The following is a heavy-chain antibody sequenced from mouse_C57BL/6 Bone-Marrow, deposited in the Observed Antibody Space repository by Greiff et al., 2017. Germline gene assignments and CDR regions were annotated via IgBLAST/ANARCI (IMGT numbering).Heavy chain of an antibody. J-gene: IGHJ1*03. CDR2: IWSGGST. V-gene: IGHV2-2*01. D-gene: IGHD1-1*01. Sequence: VQLVESGPGLVQPSQSLSITCTVSGFSLTSYGVHWVRQSPGKGLEWLGVIWSGGSTDYNAAFISRLSISKDNSKSQVFFKMNSLQADDTAIYYCARRNYGSPWYFDVWGTGTTVTVSS. CDR1: GFSLTSYG. CDR3: ARRNYGSPWYFDV.